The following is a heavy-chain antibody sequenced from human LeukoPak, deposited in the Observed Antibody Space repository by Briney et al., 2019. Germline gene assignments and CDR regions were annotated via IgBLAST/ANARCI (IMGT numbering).Heavy chain of an antibody. CDR1: DDSLTSGSHY. V-gene: IGHV4-61*02. D-gene: IGHD2-2*01. CDR2: IFINGST. Sequence: PSETLSLTCTVSDDSLTSGSHYWSWIRQPAGKGLEWIGRIFINGSTNYNPSLTSRDTISADTSKSQFSLKLTSVTAADAAVYYCARMRIVVVPAAKFRHFYYGMDVWGQGTTVTVSS. CDR3: ARMRIVVVPAAKFRHFYYGMDV. J-gene: IGHJ6*02.